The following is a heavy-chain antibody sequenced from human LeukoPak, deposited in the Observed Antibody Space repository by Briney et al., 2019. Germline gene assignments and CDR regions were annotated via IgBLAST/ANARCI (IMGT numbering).Heavy chain of an antibody. V-gene: IGHV3-21*01. CDR2: ISSSSSYI. Sequence: GGTLRLSCAASRFTFSSYGMNWVRQAPGKGLEWVSSISSSSSYIYYADSVKGRFTISRDNAKNSLYLQMNSLRAEDTAVYYCARDGSGSYYGYYYYYMDVWGKGTTVTISS. D-gene: IGHD1-26*01. CDR3: ARDGSGSYYGYYYYYMDV. CDR1: RFTFSSYG. J-gene: IGHJ6*03.